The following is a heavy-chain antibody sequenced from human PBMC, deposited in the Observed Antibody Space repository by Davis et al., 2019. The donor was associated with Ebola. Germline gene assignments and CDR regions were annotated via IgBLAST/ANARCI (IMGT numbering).Heavy chain of an antibody. J-gene: IGHJ4*02. D-gene: IGHD6-25*01. V-gene: IGHV3-30-3*01. CDR3: AKERYSSGWVFDY. CDR1: GFTFSSYA. Sequence: GGSLRLSCAASGFTFSSYAMHWVRQAPGKGLEWVAVISYDGSNKYYADSVKGRITIARDNSKNTVYLQMNSLRAEDTAVYYCAKERYSSGWVFDYWGQGTLVTVSS. CDR2: ISYDGSNK.